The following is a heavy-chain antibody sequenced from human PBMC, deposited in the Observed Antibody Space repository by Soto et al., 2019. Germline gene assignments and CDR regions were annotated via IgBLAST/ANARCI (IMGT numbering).Heavy chain of an antibody. Sequence: SGPTLVNPTQTLTLTCTFSGFSLSTYGVGVSWIRQPPGKALEWLARIDWDDDKHYSTSLKTRLTISRDTSKNQVVLTMTNMDPVDTVTYYCARIRGSSSTIDYWGQGTLLTVSS. J-gene: IGHJ4*02. CDR2: IDWDDDK. V-gene: IGHV2-70*11. CDR3: ARIRGSSSTIDY. CDR1: GFSLSTYGVG. D-gene: IGHD6-6*01.